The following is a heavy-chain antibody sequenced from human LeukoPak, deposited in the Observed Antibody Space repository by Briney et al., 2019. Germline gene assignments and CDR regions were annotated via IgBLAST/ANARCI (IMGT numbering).Heavy chain of an antibody. CDR3: ARYDNRAYYAFDV. J-gene: IGHJ3*01. V-gene: IGHV4-28*05. CDR1: GYSISSSHW. CDR2: TYYNGNV. Sequence: PSDTLSLTCGVSGYSISSSHWWGWIRQPPGKGLEYIGYTYYNGNVYYNPSLRSRVTMSVDTSKNQFSLKLSSVTAVDSAVYYCARYDNRAYYAFDVWGQGTMVTVSS. D-gene: IGHD3-22*01.